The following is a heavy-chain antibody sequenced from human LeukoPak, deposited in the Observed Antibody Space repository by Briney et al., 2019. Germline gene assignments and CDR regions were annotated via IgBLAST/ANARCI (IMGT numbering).Heavy chain of an antibody. Sequence: PGGSLRLSCAASGVTLSSYAMSWARQAPGKGLEWVSAISGSDGSTYYAGSVKGRFTISRDNSKNTLYLQMNSLRAEDTAVYYCAKGTGNYYYYGMDVWGQGTTVTVSS. CDR3: AKGTGNYYYYGMDV. CDR1: GVTLSSYA. J-gene: IGHJ6*02. D-gene: IGHD1-14*01. V-gene: IGHV3-23*01. CDR2: ISGSDGST.